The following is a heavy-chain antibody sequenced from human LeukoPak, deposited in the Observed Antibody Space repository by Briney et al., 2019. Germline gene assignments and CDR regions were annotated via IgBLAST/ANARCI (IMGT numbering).Heavy chain of an antibody. CDR1: GHSFTSYG. CDR3: AREECSIGVCYPSGY. V-gene: IGHV1-18*01. J-gene: IGHJ4*02. CDR2: ISTYNANT. Sequence: ASVKVSCKASGHSFTSYGISWVRQAPGQGLEWMGWISTYNANTNYALKLQGRVTLTTDTSTSTAYMELKSLRSDDTAVYYCAREECSIGVCYPSGYWGQGTLVTVSS. D-gene: IGHD2-8*01.